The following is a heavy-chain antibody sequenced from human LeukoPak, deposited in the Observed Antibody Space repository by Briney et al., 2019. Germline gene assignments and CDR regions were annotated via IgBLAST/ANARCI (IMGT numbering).Heavy chain of an antibody. CDR3: ARARDIVVVVAATRTGYFDY. D-gene: IGHD2-15*01. Sequence: KPSQTLSLTCTVSGGSISSADYYWTWIRQPPGKGLEWIGYISHSGGTYYNSSLLSRVTISADTSKNQFFLTLGSVTAADTAVYYCARARDIVVVVAATRTGYFDYWGQGTLVTVSS. J-gene: IGHJ4*02. V-gene: IGHV4-30-2*01. CDR2: ISHSGGT. CDR1: GGSISSADYY.